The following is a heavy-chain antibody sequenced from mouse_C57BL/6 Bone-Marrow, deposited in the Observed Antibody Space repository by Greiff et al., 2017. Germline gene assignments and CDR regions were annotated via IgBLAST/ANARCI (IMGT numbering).Heavy chain of an antibody. CDR1: GFTFSSYA. J-gene: IGHJ2*01. V-gene: IGHV5-9-1*02. Sequence: EVKVEESGEGLVKPGGSLKLSCAASGFTFSSYAMSWVRQTPEKRLEWVAYISSGGDYIYYADTVKGRFTISRDNARNTLYLQMSGLQSEDTAMYDCTIDRGSYNNYGYFDYWGQGTTLTVSS. CDR2: ISSGGDYI. CDR3: TIDRGSYNNYGYFDY. D-gene: IGHD2-5*01.